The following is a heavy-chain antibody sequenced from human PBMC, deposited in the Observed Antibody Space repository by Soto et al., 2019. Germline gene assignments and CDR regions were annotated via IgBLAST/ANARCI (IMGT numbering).Heavy chain of an antibody. CDR1: GYSISSSNW. V-gene: IGHV4-28*01. J-gene: IGHJ4*02. CDR3: ARFYGDNDYFDH. D-gene: IGHD4-17*01. Sequence: SETLSLTCAVSGYSISSSNWWGWIRQPPGKGLEWIGYIYYSGTTYYNPSLKSRLTMSVDSSKNQFSLELTSVTAADTAVYYCARFYGDNDYFDHWGLGSLVTVSS. CDR2: IYYSGTT.